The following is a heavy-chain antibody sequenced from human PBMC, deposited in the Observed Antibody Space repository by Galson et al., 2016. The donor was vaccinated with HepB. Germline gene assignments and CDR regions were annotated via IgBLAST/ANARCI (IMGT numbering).Heavy chain of an antibody. Sequence: SLRLSCAASGFTFDDYTMHWVRQVPGKGLEWVSLISGDGGGTYYADSVKGRFTISRDNNKTSLYLQMNTLRTEGTALYYCAKGDGGYYLVVDSWGQGTLVTVSS. V-gene: IGHV3-43*02. CDR2: ISGDGGGT. D-gene: IGHD1-26*01. CDR3: AKGDGGYYLVVDS. J-gene: IGHJ4*02. CDR1: GFTFDDYT.